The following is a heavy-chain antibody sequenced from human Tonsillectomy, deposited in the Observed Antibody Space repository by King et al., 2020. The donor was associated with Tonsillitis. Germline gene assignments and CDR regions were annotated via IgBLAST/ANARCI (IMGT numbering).Heavy chain of an antibody. CDR2: ISYDGSNK. V-gene: IGHV3-30*18. J-gene: IGHJ4*02. Sequence: QLVQSGGGVVQPGRSLRLSCAASGFTFSSYGMHWVRQAPGKGLEWVAVISYDGSNKYYADSVKGRFTISRDNSKNTLYLQMNSLRAEDTAVYYCAKTMILGGIIADYWGQGTLVTVSS. CDR1: GFTFSSYG. D-gene: IGHD3-10*01. CDR3: AKTMILGGIIADY.